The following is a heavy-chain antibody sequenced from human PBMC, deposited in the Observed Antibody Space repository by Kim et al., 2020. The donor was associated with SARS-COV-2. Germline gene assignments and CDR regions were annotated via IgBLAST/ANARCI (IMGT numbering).Heavy chain of an antibody. CDR2: ISSSGSTI. CDR1: GFTFSSYE. J-gene: IGHJ6*02. V-gene: IGHV3-48*03. CDR3: ARDPYSSSYNYYGMDV. Sequence: GGSLILSCAASGFTFSSYEMNWVRQAPGKGLEWVSYISSSGSTIYYADSVKGRFTISRDNAKNSLYLQMNSLRAEDTAVYYCARDPYSSSYNYYGMDVWGQGTTVTVSS. D-gene: IGHD6-13*01.